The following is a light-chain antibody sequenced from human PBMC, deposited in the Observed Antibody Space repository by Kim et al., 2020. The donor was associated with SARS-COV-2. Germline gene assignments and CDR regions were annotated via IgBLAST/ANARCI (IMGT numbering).Light chain of an antibody. CDR2: KDN. CDR3: QSADGSGTYV. Sequence: SNELTQPPSLSVSPGQTARITCSGDTLPEKQTYWYQQKSGQAPLLVIYKDNERPSGIPGRFSGSSSGTTVTLTISGVQAEDDADYYCQSADGSGTYVFGTGTKVTVL. J-gene: IGLJ1*01. V-gene: IGLV3-25*03. CDR1: TLPEKQ.